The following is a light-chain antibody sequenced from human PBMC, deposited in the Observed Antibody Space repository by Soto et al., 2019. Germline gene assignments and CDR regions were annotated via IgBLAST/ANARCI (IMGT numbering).Light chain of an antibody. CDR3: SSYTSVFYV. Sequence: QSALTHPASVSGSPGQSITISCTGTSSDVGGYNYVSWYQQHPGKAPILMIYDVSDRSSVVSNRFSGSKSGNTASLTISGLQAEDEAYYYCSSYTSVFYVFGTGTKLTVL. CDR2: DVS. V-gene: IGLV2-14*01. J-gene: IGLJ1*01. CDR1: SSDVGGYNY.